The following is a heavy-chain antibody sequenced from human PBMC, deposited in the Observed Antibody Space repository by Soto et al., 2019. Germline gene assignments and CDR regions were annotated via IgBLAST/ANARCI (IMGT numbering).Heavy chain of an antibody. CDR1: GGSFSGYY. V-gene: IGHV4-34*01. Sequence: VQLQQWGAGLLKPSETLSLTCAVYGGSFSGYYWTWIRQPPGKGLEWIGEINHSGNTNYNPSLKSRVTMSVDRSKNQFSLKLSSVTAADTAVYYCARGSFYSSGWGLFYYYGMDVWGQGTTVTVSS. D-gene: IGHD6-19*01. CDR2: INHSGNT. J-gene: IGHJ6*02. CDR3: ARGSFYSSGWGLFYYYGMDV.